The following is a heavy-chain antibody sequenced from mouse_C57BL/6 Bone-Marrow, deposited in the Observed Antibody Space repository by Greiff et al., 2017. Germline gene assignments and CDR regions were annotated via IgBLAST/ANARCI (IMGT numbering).Heavy chain of an antibody. J-gene: IGHJ2*01. V-gene: IGHV5-16*01. CDR2: INYDGSST. Sequence: DVKLVESEGGLVQPGSSMKLSCTASGFTFSDYYMAWVRQVPEKGLEWVANINYDGSSTYYLDSLKSRFIISRDNAKNILYLQMSSLKSEDTATYYCAREYGSSYFDYWGQGTTLTVSS. CDR3: AREYGSSYFDY. CDR1: GFTFSDYY. D-gene: IGHD1-1*01.